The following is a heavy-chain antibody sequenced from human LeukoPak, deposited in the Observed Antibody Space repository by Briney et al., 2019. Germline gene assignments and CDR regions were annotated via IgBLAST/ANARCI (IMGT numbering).Heavy chain of an antibody. CDR3: ARDQSSGWGFDY. CDR2: ISGSDSST. D-gene: IGHD6-25*01. V-gene: IGHV3-23*01. J-gene: IGHJ4*02. Sequence: GGSLRLSCAASGFTFSSSAMSWVRQAPGKGLEWVSTISGSDSSTHYADSVKGRFTISRDNSKNTLYLQMNSLRAEDAAMYYCARDQSSGWGFDYWGQGTLVTVSS. CDR1: GFTFSSSA.